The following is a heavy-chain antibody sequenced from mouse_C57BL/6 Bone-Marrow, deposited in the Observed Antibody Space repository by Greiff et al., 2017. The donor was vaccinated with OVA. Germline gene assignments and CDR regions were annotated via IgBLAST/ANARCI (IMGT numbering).Heavy chain of an antibody. CDR2: IHPNSGST. J-gene: IGHJ1*03. CDR3: DSNQWYFDV. CDR1: GYTFTSYW. Sequence: VQLQQSGAELVKPGASVKLSCKASGYTFTSYWMHWVKQRPGQGLEWIGMIHPNSGSTNYNEKFKSKATLTVDKSSSTAYMQLSSLTSEDSAVYYGDSNQWYFDVWGTGTTVTVSS. D-gene: IGHD2-5*01. V-gene: IGHV1-64*01.